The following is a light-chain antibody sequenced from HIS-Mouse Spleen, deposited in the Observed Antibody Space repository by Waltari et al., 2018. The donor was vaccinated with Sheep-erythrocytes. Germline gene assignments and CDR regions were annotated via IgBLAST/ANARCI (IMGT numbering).Light chain of an antibody. V-gene: IGKV1-39*01. CDR3: QQSYSTPQFT. CDR2: AAS. Sequence: DIQMTQSTSSLSASVGDRVTITCRASQSISSYLNWYQQKPGKAPKLLIYAASRLQSGGPSRFSGSGSGTEFTLTISSLQPEDFATYYCQQSYSTPQFTFGPGTKVDIK. J-gene: IGKJ3*01. CDR1: QSISSY.